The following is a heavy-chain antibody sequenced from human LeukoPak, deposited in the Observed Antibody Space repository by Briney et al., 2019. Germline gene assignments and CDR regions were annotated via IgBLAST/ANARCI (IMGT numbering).Heavy chain of an antibody. D-gene: IGHD2-2*01. J-gene: IGHJ4*02. CDR2: ISYDGSNK. V-gene: IGHV3-30*18. CDR3: AKEDCSSTSCYAGYFDY. CDR1: GFTFCSYG. Sequence: PGRSLRLSSAASGFTFCSYGMHWVRQAPGKGLEWVAVISYDGSNKYYADSVKGRFTISRDNSKNTLYLQMNSLRAEDTAVYYCAKEDCSSTSCYAGYFDYWGQGTLVTVSS.